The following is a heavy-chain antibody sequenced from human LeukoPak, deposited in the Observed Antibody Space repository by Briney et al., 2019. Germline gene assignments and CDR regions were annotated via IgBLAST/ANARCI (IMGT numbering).Heavy chain of an antibody. V-gene: IGHV3-11*01. J-gene: IGHJ6*03. Sequence: PGGSLRLSCAASGFTFSDYYMSWIRQAPGKGLEWVSYISSSGSTIYYADSVKGRFTISRDNAKNSLYLQMNSVRAEDTAVYYCARAHGDYPLYYYYMDVWGKGTTVTVSS. CDR3: ARAHGDYPLYYYYMDV. CDR2: ISSSGSTI. D-gene: IGHD4-17*01. CDR1: GFTFSDYY.